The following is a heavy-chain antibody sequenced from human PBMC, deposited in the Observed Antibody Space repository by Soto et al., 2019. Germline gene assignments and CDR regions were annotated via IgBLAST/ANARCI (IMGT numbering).Heavy chain of an antibody. CDR2: MNPNSGNT. Sequence: ASVKVSCKASGYTFTSYDINWVRQATGQGLEWMGWMNPNSGNTGYAQKFQGRVTMTRNTSISTAYMELSSLRSEDTAVYYCARAAIFGVARGDWFDPWGQGTLVTVSS. V-gene: IGHV1-8*01. D-gene: IGHD3-3*01. J-gene: IGHJ5*02. CDR1: GYTFTSYD. CDR3: ARAAIFGVARGDWFDP.